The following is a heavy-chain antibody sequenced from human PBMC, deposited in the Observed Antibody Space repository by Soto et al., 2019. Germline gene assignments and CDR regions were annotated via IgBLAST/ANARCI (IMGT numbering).Heavy chain of an antibody. CDR3: ARGGRVDDFDNFDY. V-gene: IGHV1-18*01. CDR2: ISAYNGNK. J-gene: IGHJ4*02. CDR1: GYTFSDYG. Sequence: ASVKVSCKTSGYTFSDYGITWVRQAPGQGLEWVGWISAYNGNKNFAEKFQGRISMTTDTSTGTGYLELRSLRSDDTALYFCARGGRVDDFDNFDYWGQGTLVTVSS. D-gene: IGHD3-9*01.